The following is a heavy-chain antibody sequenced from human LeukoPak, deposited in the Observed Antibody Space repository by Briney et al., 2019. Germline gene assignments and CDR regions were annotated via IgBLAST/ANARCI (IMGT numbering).Heavy chain of an antibody. CDR1: GGTISTSY. V-gene: IGHV4-59*01. CDR3: ARGQSTATSCQPDY. CDR2: IYYCGYT. D-gene: IGHD1-1*01. J-gene: IGHJ4*02. Sequence: PSETLCLTCTVSGGTISTSYWSWIRQPPGKGLEWIGYIYYCGYTNYNPSLKSRVTMSVDTSKNQFSLKLNSVTAADAAVYYCARGQSTATSCQPDYWGQGT.